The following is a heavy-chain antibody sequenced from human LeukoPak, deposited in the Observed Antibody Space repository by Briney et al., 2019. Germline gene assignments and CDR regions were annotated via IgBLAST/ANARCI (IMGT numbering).Heavy chain of an antibody. Sequence: PGGSLRLSCAASGFTVSSKYMSWVRQAPGKGLEWVSIIYSGGSTYYADSVKGRFTISRDNSKNTLYLKMNSLRAEDTAVYYCAKDHYDILTGYSGNYWGQGTLVTVSS. V-gene: IGHV3-66*01. CDR1: GFTVSSKY. J-gene: IGHJ4*02. CDR3: AKDHYDILTGYSGNY. D-gene: IGHD3-9*01. CDR2: IYSGGST.